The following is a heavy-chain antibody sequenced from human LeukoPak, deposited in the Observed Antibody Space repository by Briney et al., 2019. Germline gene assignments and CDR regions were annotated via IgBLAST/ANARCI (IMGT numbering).Heavy chain of an antibody. CDR1: GFTFSNYG. J-gene: IGHJ4*02. CDR2: ISYDGSDK. D-gene: IGHD3-3*01. CDR3: VKAVYAEWSLFDY. Sequence: GGSLGLSCAASGFTFSNYGMHWVRQAPGKGLEWVAVISYDGSDKYYADSVKGRFTISRDNSKSTLYLQLNSLRAEDTAVYYCVKAVYAEWSLFDYWGQGTLVTVSS. V-gene: IGHV3-30*18.